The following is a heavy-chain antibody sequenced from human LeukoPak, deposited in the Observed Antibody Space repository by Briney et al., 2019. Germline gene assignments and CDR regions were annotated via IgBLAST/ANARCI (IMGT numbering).Heavy chain of an antibody. D-gene: IGHD6-13*01. CDR1: GFTFSSYG. V-gene: IGHV3-33*06. J-gene: IGHJ4*02. Sequence: GGSLRLSCAASGFTFSSYGMHWVRQAPGKGLERVAVIWYDGSNKYYADSVKDRFTISRDNSKNTLYLQMNSLRAEDTAVYYCAKEGSSWSSSDFDYWGQGTLVTVSS. CDR3: AKEGSSWSSSDFDY. CDR2: IWYDGSNK.